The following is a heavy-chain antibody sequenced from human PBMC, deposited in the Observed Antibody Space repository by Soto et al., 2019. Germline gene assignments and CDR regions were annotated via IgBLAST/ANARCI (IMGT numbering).Heavy chain of an antibody. J-gene: IGHJ6*02. D-gene: IGHD4-17*01. CDR3: AKDSTVTTSLYFYYYGFDV. CDR2: VSGRGGST. CDR1: GFTFNHYA. V-gene: IGHV3-23*01. Sequence: VHLLESGGGLVQPGGSLRLACTASGFTFNHYAMSWVCQAPGKGLEWVSAVSGRGGSTKYADSVKGRFIISRDNSNSTLYLQLESLRGEDTAVYYCAKDSTVTTSLYFYYYGFDVWGQGTTVTFSS.